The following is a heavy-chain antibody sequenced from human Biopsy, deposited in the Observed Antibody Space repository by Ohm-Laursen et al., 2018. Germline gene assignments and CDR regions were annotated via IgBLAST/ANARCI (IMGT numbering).Heavy chain of an antibody. D-gene: IGHD3-16*01. Sequence: SQTLSLTCAVYGGSFSGYYWSWIRQPPGKGLEWIGENNHRGSTNYNPSLKSRVTISVDTSKNQFSLKLRSVTAADTAVYYCARAVDYYDPYYYYGLDVWGQGTTVTVSS. CDR1: GGSFSGYY. V-gene: IGHV4-34*01. CDR3: ARAVDYYDPYYYYGLDV. CDR2: NNHRGST. J-gene: IGHJ6*02.